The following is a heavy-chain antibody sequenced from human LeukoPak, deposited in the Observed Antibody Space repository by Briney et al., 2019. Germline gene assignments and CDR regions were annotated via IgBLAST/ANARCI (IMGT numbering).Heavy chain of an antibody. V-gene: IGHV4-59*08. CDR3: AGALISDYMDV. CDR1: GGSISSYY. Sequence: SETLSLTCTVSGGSISSYYWSWIRQPPGKGLEWIGYIYYSGSTNYNPSLKSRVTISVDTSKNQFSLKLSSVTAADTAVYYCAGALISDYMDVWGKGTTVTVSS. J-gene: IGHJ6*03. D-gene: IGHD3-10*01. CDR2: IYYSGST.